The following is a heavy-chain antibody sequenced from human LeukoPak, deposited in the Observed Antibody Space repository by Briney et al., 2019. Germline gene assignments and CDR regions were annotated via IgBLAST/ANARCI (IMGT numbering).Heavy chain of an antibody. V-gene: IGHV3-21*01. CDR2: ISSSSSYI. CDR1: GFTFSSYS. Sequence: GSLRLSCAASGFTFSSYSMNWVRQAPGKGLEWVSSISSSSSYIYYADSVKGRFTISRDNAKNSLYLQMNSLRAEDTAVYYCARDRANYGSGSSSFDYWGQGTLVTVSS. J-gene: IGHJ4*02. CDR3: ARDRANYGSGSSSFDY. D-gene: IGHD3-10*01.